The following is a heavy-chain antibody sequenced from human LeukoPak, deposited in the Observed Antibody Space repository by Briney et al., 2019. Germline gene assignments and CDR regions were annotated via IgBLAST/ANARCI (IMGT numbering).Heavy chain of an antibody. CDR1: GHSIINSYY. CDR3: ARLYGDYRLGAFDI. Sequence: SETLSLTCIVSGHSIINSYYWGWIRQPPGKGLEWNGSIYHSGSTYYNPSLKSRVTISVDTSKNQFSLKLNSVTAADTAVYYCARLYGDYRLGAFDIWGQGTMVTVSS. D-gene: IGHD4-17*01. V-gene: IGHV4-38-2*02. J-gene: IGHJ3*02. CDR2: IYHSGST.